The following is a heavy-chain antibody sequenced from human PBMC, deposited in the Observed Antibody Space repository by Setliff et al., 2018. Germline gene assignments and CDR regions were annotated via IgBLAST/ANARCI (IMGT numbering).Heavy chain of an antibody. J-gene: IGHJ3*01. CDR1: GDSFSNYA. V-gene: IGHV1-69*05. CDR2: LIPMFGTP. Sequence: SVKVSCKASGDSFSNYAISWVRQAPGQGLEWMGGLIPMFGTPGYAQKFQDRVTITTDESTSTAYMELNSLTSEDTAVYYCASWGSAIGFDLWGQGTVVTVSS. CDR3: ASWGSAIGFDL. D-gene: IGHD3-16*01.